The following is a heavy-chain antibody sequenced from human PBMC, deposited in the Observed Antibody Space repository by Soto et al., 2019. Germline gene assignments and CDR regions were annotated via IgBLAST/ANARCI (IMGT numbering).Heavy chain of an antibody. CDR2: TFYRSKWYY. CDR1: GDSVSSTSAA. D-gene: IGHD1-26*01. J-gene: IGHJ6*02. V-gene: IGHV6-1*01. Sequence: SQTLSLTCAISGDSVSSTSAAWTWIRQSPSRGLEWLGRTFYRSKWYYDYAVSVKSRITINPDTSKNQFSLQLNSVTPEDTAVYYCSRRLKLGADYYGMDVWGQGTTVTVSS. CDR3: SRRLKLGADYYGMDV.